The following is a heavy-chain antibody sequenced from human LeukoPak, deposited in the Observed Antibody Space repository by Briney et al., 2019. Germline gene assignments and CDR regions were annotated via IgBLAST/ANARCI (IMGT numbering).Heavy chain of an antibody. CDR3: AKGGPYYDILTGYPDIGSFDY. CDR1: GFTFSSYA. D-gene: IGHD3-9*01. J-gene: IGHJ4*02. V-gene: IGHV3-23*01. Sequence: GGSLRLSCAASGFTFSSYAMSWVRQAPGKGLEWVSAISGSGGSTYYADSVKGRFTISRDNSKNTLYLQMTSLRAEDTAVYYCAKGGPYYDILTGYPDIGSFDYWGQGTLVTVSS. CDR2: ISGSGGST.